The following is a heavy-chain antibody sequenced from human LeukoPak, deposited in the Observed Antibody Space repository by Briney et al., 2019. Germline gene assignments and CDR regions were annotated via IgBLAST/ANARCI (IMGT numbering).Heavy chain of an antibody. Sequence: PGGSLRLSCAASGFTFSSYSMNWVRQAPGKGLEWVSATSGSGSSPNYSDSVKGRFTISRDNSKNTLYLQMNSLRAEDTAVYYCAKTTGGNAYDYIDYWGQGTLVTVSS. V-gene: IGHV3-23*01. CDR2: TSGSGSSP. CDR3: AKTTGGNAYDYIDY. J-gene: IGHJ4*02. D-gene: IGHD5-12*01. CDR1: GFTFSSYS.